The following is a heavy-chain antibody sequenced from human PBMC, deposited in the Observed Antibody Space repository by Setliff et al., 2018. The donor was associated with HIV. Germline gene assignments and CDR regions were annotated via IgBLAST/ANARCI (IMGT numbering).Heavy chain of an antibody. CDR2: IYTSGGT. J-gene: IGHJ4*02. D-gene: IGHD2-15*01. CDR3: ARGEILQWSDY. Sequence: TSETLSLTCAVPGYSISSGYYWSWIRQPPGKGLEWIGYIYTSGGTNYNPSLKSRVTMSVDTSKNQFSLKLRSVTAADTAVYYCARGEILQWSDYWGQGTLVTVSS. V-gene: IGHV4-61*01. CDR1: GYSISSGYY.